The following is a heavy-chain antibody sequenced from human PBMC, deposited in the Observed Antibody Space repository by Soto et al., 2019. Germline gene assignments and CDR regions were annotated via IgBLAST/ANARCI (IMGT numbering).Heavy chain of an antibody. V-gene: IGHV1-24*01. CDR2: FDPEDGNT. J-gene: IGHJ6*02. CDR3: ARVYYGSGGYDVYGHYGMDV. CDR1: GYTLTELS. Sequence: ASVKVSCKVSGYTLTELSMHWVRQAPGKGLGWMGGFDPEDGNTGYAQKFQGRVTMTRNTSISTAYMELSSLRSEDTAVYYCARVYYGSGGYDVYGHYGMDVWGQGTTVTVSS. D-gene: IGHD3-10*01.